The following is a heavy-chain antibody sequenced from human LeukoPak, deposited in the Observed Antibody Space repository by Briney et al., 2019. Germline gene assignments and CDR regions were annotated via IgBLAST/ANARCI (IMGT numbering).Heavy chain of an antibody. J-gene: IGHJ4*02. CDR3: ATAGSPTVLLWFGDLHY. CDR2: FDPEDGET. CDR1: GYTLTELS. Sequence: ASVKVSCRVSGYTLTELSMHWVRQAPGKGLEWMGGFDPEDGETIYAQKFQGRVTMTEDASTDTAYMELSSLRSEDTAVYYCATAGSPTVLLWFGDLHYWGQGTLVTVSS. D-gene: IGHD3-10*01. V-gene: IGHV1-24*01.